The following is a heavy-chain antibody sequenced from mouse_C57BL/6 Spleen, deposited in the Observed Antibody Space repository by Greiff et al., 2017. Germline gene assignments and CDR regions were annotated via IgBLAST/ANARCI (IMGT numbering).Heavy chain of an antibody. D-gene: IGHD3-2*02. J-gene: IGHJ2*01. CDR3: ARKTAQAHYFDY. CDR2: INPYNGGT. CDR1: GYTFTDYY. Sequence: VQLKQSGPVLVKPGASVKMSCKASGYTFTDYYMNWVKQSHGQSLEWIGVINPYNGGTSYNQKFKGKATLTVDKSSSTAYMELNSLTSEDSAVYYCARKTAQAHYFDYWGQGTTLTVSS. V-gene: IGHV1-19*01.